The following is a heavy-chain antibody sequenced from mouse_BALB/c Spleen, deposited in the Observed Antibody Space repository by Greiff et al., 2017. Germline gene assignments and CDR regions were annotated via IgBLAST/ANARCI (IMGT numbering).Heavy chain of an antibody. Sequence: VQLQQSGAELARPGASVKLSCKASGYTFTDYYINWVKQRTGQGLEWIGEIYPGSGNTYYNEKFKGKATLTADKSASTAYMQLSSLTSEDSAVYFCAGGRTHYWFADWGQGTLVTVSA. CDR1: GYTFTDYY. D-gene: IGHD1-2*01. CDR3: AGGRTHYWFAD. J-gene: IGHJ3*01. V-gene: IGHV1-77*01. CDR2: IYPGSGNT.